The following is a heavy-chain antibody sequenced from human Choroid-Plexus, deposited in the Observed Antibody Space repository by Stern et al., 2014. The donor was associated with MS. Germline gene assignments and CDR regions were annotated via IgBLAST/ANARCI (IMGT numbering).Heavy chain of an antibody. D-gene: IGHD2-8*01. Sequence: VQLVESGGGVVQPGXXXRLSCVASGFTFGSCAMHWVRQAPGKGLEWVAGVSYDGSNKYYADSVKGRFTLSRDNSQNTLYMQMSSLRPEDTAVYYCAKDRQFLTYFFDHWGQGSLVTVSS. CDR2: VSYDGSNK. J-gene: IGHJ5*02. CDR1: GFTFGSCA. CDR3: AKDRQFLTYFFDH. V-gene: IGHV3-30*18.